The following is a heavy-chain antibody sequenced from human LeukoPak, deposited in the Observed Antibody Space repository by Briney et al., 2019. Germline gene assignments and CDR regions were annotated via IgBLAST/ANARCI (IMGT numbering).Heavy chain of an antibody. J-gene: IGHJ4*02. V-gene: IGHV5-51*01. CDR1: GYTFSNYW. CDR3: ARREYCSGGSCFSFGY. CDR2: IYPGDSDT. D-gene: IGHD2-15*01. Sequence: GESLKISCKGSGYTFSNYWIGWVRQMPGQGLEWMGNIYPGDSDTRYSPSFQGQVTISADKSISTAYLQWSSLKASDTAIYYCARREYCSGGSCFSFGYWGQGTLVTVSS.